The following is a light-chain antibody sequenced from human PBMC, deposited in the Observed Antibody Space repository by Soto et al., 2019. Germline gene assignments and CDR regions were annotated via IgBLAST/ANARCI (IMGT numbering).Light chain of an antibody. J-gene: IGKJ1*01. V-gene: IGKV1-5*03. Sequence: DIQMTQSPSTLSASVGDRVTITCRASQSIDTWLAWYQQTPGKAPKLLIYKTSSLQTGVPSRFTGSGSGTEFTLTSSSLQPDDFATYYCQQYKSFWTFGQGTKVEIK. CDR2: KTS. CDR1: QSIDTW. CDR3: QQYKSFWT.